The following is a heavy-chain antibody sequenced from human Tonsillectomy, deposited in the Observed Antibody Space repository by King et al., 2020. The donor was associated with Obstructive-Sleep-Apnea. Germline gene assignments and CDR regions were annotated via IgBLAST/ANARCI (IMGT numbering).Heavy chain of an antibody. D-gene: IGHD3-10*01. Sequence: QLQESGPRLVKPSETLSLTCTVSGGSISGYYSSWIRQPPGVGLECLGYFHYSGNYNYNPSLKSRVTISVDTSNNQFSLKLPSVTAADTAVFYCASIRVGNSGSGSSYFGMDVWGQGTTVTVSS. CDR2: FHYSGNY. V-gene: IGHV4-59*01. CDR1: GGSISGYY. CDR3: ASIRVGNSGSGSSYFGMDV. J-gene: IGHJ6*02.